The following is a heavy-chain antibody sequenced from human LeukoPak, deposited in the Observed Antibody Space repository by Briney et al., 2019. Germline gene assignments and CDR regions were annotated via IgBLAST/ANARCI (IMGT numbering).Heavy chain of an antibody. CDR2: IYHSGST. CDR1: GGSISSGGYS. J-gene: IGHJ2*01. V-gene: IGHV4-30-2*01. D-gene: IGHD6-19*01. CDR3: ARGKAAVAGANWYFDL. Sequence: SQTLSLTCAVSGGSISSGGYSWSWIRQPPGTGLEWIGYIYHSGSTYYNPSLKSRVTISADTSENQFSLKLSSVTAADTAVYYCARGKAAVAGANWYFDLWGRGTLVTVSS.